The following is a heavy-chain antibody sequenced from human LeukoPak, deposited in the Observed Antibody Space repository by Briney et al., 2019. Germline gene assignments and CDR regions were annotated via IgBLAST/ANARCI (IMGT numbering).Heavy chain of an antibody. CDR2: IQSSATNK. Sequence: GGSLRLSCAASGFMFSSCDMHWVRQAPGKGLEWVAFIQSSATNKYYADSLKGRFTISRDNSKNMLYLQMDSLRADDTAVYYCVKVDSDWSNPDYWGQGTLVTVPS. CDR1: GFMFSSCD. D-gene: IGHD2-21*01. V-gene: IGHV3-30*02. CDR3: VKVDSDWSNPDY. J-gene: IGHJ4*02.